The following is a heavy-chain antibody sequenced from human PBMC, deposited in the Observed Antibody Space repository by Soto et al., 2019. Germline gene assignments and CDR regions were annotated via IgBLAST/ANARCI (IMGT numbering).Heavy chain of an antibody. D-gene: IGHD3-9*01. V-gene: IGHV3-15*01. Sequence: GGSLRLSCAASGFTFSNAWMSWVRQAPGKGQEWVGRIKSKTDGGTTDYAAPVKGRFTISRDDSKNTQYMQMNNLKTEETAVFYCSTDAVRSYYDIFSGYLLPPLEDYYYYYMDVWGKGTTVTVSS. CDR1: GFTFSNAW. J-gene: IGHJ6*03. CDR3: STDAVRSYYDIFSGYLLPPLEDYYYYYMDV. CDR2: IKSKTDGGTT.